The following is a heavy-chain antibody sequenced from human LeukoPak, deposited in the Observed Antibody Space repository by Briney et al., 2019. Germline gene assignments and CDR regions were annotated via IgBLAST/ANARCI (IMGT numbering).Heavy chain of an antibody. D-gene: IGHD1-1*01. V-gene: IGHV1-46*01. CDR2: INPSGGST. CDR1: GYTFTSYY. CDR3: ARVGGTTGTTYYYYYGMDV. J-gene: IGHJ6*02. Sequence: ASVKVSCKASGYTFTSYYMHWVRQAPGQGLEWMGIINPSGGSTSYAQKFRGRVTMTRDTSTSTVYMELSSLRSEDTAVYYCARVGGTTGTTYYYYYGMDVWGQGTTVTVSS.